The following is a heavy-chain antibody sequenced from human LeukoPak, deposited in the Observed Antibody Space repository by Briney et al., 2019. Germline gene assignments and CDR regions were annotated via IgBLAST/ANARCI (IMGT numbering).Heavy chain of an antibody. Sequence: PSETLSLTCTVSGGSISSYYWSWIRQPAGKGLEWIGRIYTRGSPNYNPSLKSRVTMSVDTSKNQFSLKLSSVTAADTAVYYCARDGEYSYDILTGYLGTLDAFDPWGQGTLVTVSS. CDR1: GGSISSYY. J-gene: IGHJ5*02. CDR2: IYTRGSP. CDR3: ARDGEYSYDILTGYLGTLDAFDP. V-gene: IGHV4-4*07. D-gene: IGHD3-9*01.